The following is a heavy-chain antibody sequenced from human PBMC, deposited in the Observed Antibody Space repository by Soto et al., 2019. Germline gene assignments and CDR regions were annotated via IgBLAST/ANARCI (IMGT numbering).Heavy chain of an antibody. CDR3: ARLDI. V-gene: IGHV4-31*03. CDR1: GGSISSGGYY. J-gene: IGHJ3*02. Sequence: QVQLQESGPGLVKPSQTLSLTCTVSGGSISSGGYYWSWIRHHPGKGLEWIGYIYYSGSTFYNPSLKRRVTISVDTAQNQFSLTLSSVTAANTAVYYCARLDIWGQGTMFTVSS. CDR2: IYYSGST.